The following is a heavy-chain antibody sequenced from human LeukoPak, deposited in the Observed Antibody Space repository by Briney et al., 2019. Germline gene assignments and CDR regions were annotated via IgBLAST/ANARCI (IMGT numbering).Heavy chain of an antibody. CDR3: ARRRYNYGFDS. J-gene: IGHJ4*02. Sequence: PSETLSLTCAVYGGSFSGYYWSWIRQPPGKGLEWIGEINHSGSTNYNPSLKSRVTMSVDKSKNQFSLKLSSVTAADTAVFYCARRRYNYGFDSWGQGTLVTVSS. V-gene: IGHV4-34*01. CDR1: GGSFSGYY. D-gene: IGHD5-18*01. CDR2: INHSGST.